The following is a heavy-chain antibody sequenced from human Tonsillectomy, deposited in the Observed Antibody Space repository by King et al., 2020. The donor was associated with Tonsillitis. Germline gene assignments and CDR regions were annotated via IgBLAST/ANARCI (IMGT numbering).Heavy chain of an antibody. CDR2: INPYNGDT. Sequence: QLVQSGPEVKKPGASVKVSCKTSGYTFVNFGISWVRKAPGQGLEWMGWINPYNGDTNYAQKVQDRVTMTTDTSTNTVYMELRSLTSDDTAVYYCAKGEGYCRGDFYFPFDAFDVWGQGTTVTVSS. CDR3: AKGEGYCRGDFYFPFDAFDV. CDR1: GYTFVNFG. J-gene: IGHJ3*01. V-gene: IGHV1-18*01. D-gene: IGHD2-21*02.